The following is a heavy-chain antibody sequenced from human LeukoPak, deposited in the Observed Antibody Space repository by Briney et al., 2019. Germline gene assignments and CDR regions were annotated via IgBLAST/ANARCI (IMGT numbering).Heavy chain of an antibody. D-gene: IGHD2-15*01. Sequence: GGSLRLSCAASGFTFSSYSMNWVRQAPGKGLEWVSSISSSISYIYYADSVKGRFTIYRDNAKNSLYLQMNSLRAEDTDVYYCAREVVVAAYYFDYWGQGTLVTVSS. CDR1: GFTFSSYS. V-gene: IGHV3-21*01. J-gene: IGHJ4*02. CDR2: ISSSISYI. CDR3: AREVVVAAYYFDY.